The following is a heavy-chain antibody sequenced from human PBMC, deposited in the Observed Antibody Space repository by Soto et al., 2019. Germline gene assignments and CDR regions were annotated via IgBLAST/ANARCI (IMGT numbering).Heavy chain of an antibody. CDR1: GFTFSSYG. D-gene: IGHD1-26*01. CDR3: ARDWGEVGAPFDY. Sequence: GGSLRLSCAASGFTFSSYGMHWVRQAPGKGLEWVAVIWYDGSNKYYADSVKGRFTISRDNSKNTLYLQMNSLRAEDTAVYYCARDWGEVGAPFDYWGQGTLVTVSS. CDR2: IWYDGSNK. J-gene: IGHJ4*02. V-gene: IGHV3-33*01.